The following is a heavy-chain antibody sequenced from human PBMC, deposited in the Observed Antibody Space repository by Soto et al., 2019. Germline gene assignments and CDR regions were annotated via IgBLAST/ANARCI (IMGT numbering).Heavy chain of an antibody. CDR1: GGSISSYY. J-gene: IGHJ4*02. D-gene: IGHD3-3*01. Sequence: SETLSLTCTVSGGSISSYYWSWIRQPPGKGLEWIGYIYYSGSTNYNPSLKSRVTISVDTSKNQFSLKLSSVTAADTAVYYCARHPLGTYYDFWSGYLNYQYYFDYWGQGTLVTVSS. CDR2: IYYSGST. CDR3: ARHPLGTYYDFWSGYLNYQYYFDY. V-gene: IGHV4-59*08.